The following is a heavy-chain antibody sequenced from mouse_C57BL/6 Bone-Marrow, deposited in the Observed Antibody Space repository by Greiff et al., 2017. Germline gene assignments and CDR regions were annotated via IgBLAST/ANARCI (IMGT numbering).Heavy chain of an antibody. J-gene: IGHJ3*01. Sequence: QVQLQQPGTELVKPGASGYTFTSYWMHWVKQRPGQGLEWIGNINPSNGGTNYNEKFKSKATLTVDKSSSTAYMQLSSLTSEDSAVYYCASIYYDYAWGQGTLVTVSA. CDR1: GYTFTSYW. CDR3: ASIYYDYA. CDR2: INPSNGGT. V-gene: IGHV1-53*01. D-gene: IGHD2-4*01.